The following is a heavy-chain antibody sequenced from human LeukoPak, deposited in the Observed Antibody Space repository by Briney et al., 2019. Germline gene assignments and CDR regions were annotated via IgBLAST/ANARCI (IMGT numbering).Heavy chain of an antibody. D-gene: IGHD3-10*01. CDR2: IYYSGST. V-gene: IGHV4-31*03. CDR1: GGSISSGGYY. Sequence: SETLSLTCTVSGGSISSGGYYWSWIRQHPGKGLEWIGYIYYSGSTYYNPSLKSRLTISIDTSKNKFSLKLTSVTAADTAVYYCASSPGAGSTYYFDYWGQGALVTVSS. CDR3: ASSPGAGSTYYFDY. J-gene: IGHJ4*02.